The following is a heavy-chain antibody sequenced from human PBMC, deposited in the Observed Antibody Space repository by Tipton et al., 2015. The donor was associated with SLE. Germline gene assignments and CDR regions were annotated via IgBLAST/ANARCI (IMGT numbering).Heavy chain of an antibody. V-gene: IGHV4-38-2*02. CDR1: DSPLTRGYY. CDR3: TRARLPRYWFDP. Sequence: GLVKPSEALSLPCIVSDSPLTRGYYWGWVRQTPAKGLEWIGSIYHIGNTFYSPSLKSRVTISVDTSKNQISLKLNSVTATDTAVYYCTRARLPRYWFDPWGHGTLVTVSS. CDR2: IYHIGNT. J-gene: IGHJ5*02.